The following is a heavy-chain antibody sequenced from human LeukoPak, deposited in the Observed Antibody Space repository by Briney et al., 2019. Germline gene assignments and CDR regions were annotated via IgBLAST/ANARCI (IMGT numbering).Heavy chain of an antibody. J-gene: IGHJ4*02. D-gene: IGHD1-20*01. CDR1: FHLKRNY. V-gene: IGHV3-21*01. Sequence: PGGSPEPSLGAPGFHLKRNYMGWGRQAPRKGAEGVFSITSSTRSIFYADSVRGRFTTSRDNAKNSLFLQMNSLRAEDTAVYYCARTHGTLTGTVFDYWGQGTLVTVSS. CDR3: ARTHGTLTGTVFDY. CDR2: ITSSTRSI.